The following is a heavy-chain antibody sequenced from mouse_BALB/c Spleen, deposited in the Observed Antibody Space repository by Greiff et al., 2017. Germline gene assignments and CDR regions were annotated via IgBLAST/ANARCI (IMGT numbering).Heavy chain of an antibody. J-gene: IGHJ3*01. CDR1: GFNIKDTY. CDR3: ARGGLYDGYRRFAY. D-gene: IGHD2-3*01. CDR2: IDPENGNT. V-gene: IGHV14-3*02. Sequence: EVQLQESGAELVKPGASVKLSCTASGFNIKDTYMHWVKQRPEQGLEWIGWIDPENGNTIYDPKFQGKASITADTSSNTAYLQLSSLTSEDTAVYYCARGGLYDGYRRFAYWGQGTLVTVSA.